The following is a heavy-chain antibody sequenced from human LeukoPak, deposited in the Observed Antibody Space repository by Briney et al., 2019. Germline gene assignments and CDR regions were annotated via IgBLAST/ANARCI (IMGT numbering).Heavy chain of an antibody. CDR2: IYHSGST. CDR3: ARVLGGEQLFDY. V-gene: IGHV4-38-2*01. D-gene: IGHD6-13*01. Sequence: PSETLSLTCAVSGYSISSGYYWGWIRQPPGKGLEWIGSIYHSGSTYYNPSLKGRVTISVDTSKNQFSLKLSSVTAADTAVYYCARVLGGEQLFDYWGQGTLVTVSS. J-gene: IGHJ4*02. CDR1: GYSISSGYY.